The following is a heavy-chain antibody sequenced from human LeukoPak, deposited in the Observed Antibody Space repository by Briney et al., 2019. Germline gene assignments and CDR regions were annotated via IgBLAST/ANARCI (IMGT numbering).Heavy chain of an antibody. D-gene: IGHD6-13*01. CDR1: GCTFRSYD. CDR3: ARAAYSSTWYSRYFDL. Sequence: GGSLRLSCAASGCTFRSYDMHWVRQATGKGLEWVSGIGTAGEIYYPGSVKGRFTISRENAKNSLYLQINSLTAGDTAVYYCARAAYSSTWYSRYFDLWGRGTLVTVSS. J-gene: IGHJ2*01. CDR2: IGTAGEI. V-gene: IGHV3-13*01.